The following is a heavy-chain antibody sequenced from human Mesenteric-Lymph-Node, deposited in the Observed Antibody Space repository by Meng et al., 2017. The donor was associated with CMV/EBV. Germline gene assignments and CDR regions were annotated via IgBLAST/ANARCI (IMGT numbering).Heavy chain of an antibody. J-gene: IGHJ4*02. D-gene: IGHD3-3*01. Sequence: SETLSLTCTVSGGSISSYYWSWIRQPPGKGLEWIGCIYYSGSTNYNPSLKSRVTISVDTSKNQFSLKLSSVTAADTAVYYCARSTELRFLEWLPGYWGQGTLVTVSS. CDR1: GGSISSYY. CDR3: ARSTELRFLEWLPGY. V-gene: IGHV4-59*01. CDR2: IYYSGST.